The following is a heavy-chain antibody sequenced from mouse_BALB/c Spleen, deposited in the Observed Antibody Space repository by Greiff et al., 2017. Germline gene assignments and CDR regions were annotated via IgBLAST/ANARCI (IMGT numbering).Heavy chain of an antibody. CDR1: GFNIKDTY. J-gene: IGHJ2*01. D-gene: IGHD2-3*01. V-gene: IGHV14-3*02. Sequence: EVQLQESGAELVKPGASVKLSCTASGFNIKDTYMHWVKQRPEQGLEWIGRIDPAYGNTKYDPKFQGKATITADTSSNTAYLQLSSLTSEDTAVYYCASADGYYPFDYWGQGTTLTVSS. CDR3: ASADGYYPFDY. CDR2: IDPAYGNT.